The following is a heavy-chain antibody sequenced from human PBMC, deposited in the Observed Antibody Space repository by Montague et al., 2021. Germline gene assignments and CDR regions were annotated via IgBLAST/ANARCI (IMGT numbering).Heavy chain of an antibody. J-gene: IGHJ4*02. CDR2: IFYSGNT. CDR1: GGSISSGGYE. D-gene: IGHD3-10*01. Sequence: TLSLTCTVSGGSISSGGYEWSWIRQLPGKGLEWIGYIFYSGNTYYNPSLKSRVTISVDTSKNQFSLKLSSVTAADTAVYYCVRAEDYYGSGSYLGFDYWGQGTLVPVPS. V-gene: IGHV4-31*03. CDR3: VRAEDYYGSGSYLGFDY.